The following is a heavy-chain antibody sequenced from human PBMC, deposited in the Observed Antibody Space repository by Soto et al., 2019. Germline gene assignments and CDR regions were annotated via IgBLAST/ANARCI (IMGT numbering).Heavy chain of an antibody. D-gene: IGHD3-22*01. CDR1: GFTLKSSA. Sequence: SVKVSCKASGFTLKSSAVQWVRQARGQRLEWIGWIVAGSCNTHFAQRFQERVTITRDMSTSTAYLELSSLRSEDTAVYYCAADPYYYDSSNYYSFDHWGQGTQVTVSS. J-gene: IGHJ4*02. CDR2: IVAGSCNT. V-gene: IGHV1-58*01. CDR3: AADPYYYDSSNYYSFDH.